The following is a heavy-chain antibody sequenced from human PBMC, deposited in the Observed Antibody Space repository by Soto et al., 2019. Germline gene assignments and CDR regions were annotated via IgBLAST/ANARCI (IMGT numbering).Heavy chain of an antibody. V-gene: IGHV3-23*01. D-gene: IGHD3-22*01. CDR1: GFTFSSYA. CDR2: ISGSGGST. Sequence: PGGSLRLSCAASGFTFSSYAMSWVRQAPGKGLEWVSAISGSGGSTYYADSVKGRFTISRDNSKNTLYLQMNSLRAEDTAVYYCANWPYYYDSSGPSWFDPWGQGTLVTVSS. CDR3: ANWPYYYDSSGPSWFDP. J-gene: IGHJ5*02.